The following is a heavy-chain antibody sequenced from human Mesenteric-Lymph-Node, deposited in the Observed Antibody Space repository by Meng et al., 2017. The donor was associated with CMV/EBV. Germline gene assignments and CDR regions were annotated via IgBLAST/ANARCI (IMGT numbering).Heavy chain of an antibody. CDR2: ISGSGDST. J-gene: IGHJ4*02. Sequence: TFCIYAMSWVRQAPSKGLEWVSGISGSGDSTYSADSVKGRFTISRDNSKNTLYLQMNSLRAEDTAVYYCANQYHGSGSYYNSLDYWGRGTLVTVSS. D-gene: IGHD3-10*01. CDR1: TFCIYA. CDR3: ANQYHGSGSYYNSLDY. V-gene: IGHV3-23*01.